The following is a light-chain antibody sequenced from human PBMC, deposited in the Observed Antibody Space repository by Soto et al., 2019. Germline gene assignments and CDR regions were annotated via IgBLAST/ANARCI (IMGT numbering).Light chain of an antibody. CDR1: SSDVGGYNY. J-gene: IGLJ1*01. CDR3: CSYAGSYTHYV. CDR2: EVS. V-gene: IGLV2-11*01. Sequence: QSALTQPASVSGSPGQSITISCTGTSSDVGGYNYVSWYQQHPGKAPKLMIYEVSKRSSGVPDRFSGSKSGNTASLTISGLQAEDEADYYCCSYAGSYTHYVFGTGTKLTVL.